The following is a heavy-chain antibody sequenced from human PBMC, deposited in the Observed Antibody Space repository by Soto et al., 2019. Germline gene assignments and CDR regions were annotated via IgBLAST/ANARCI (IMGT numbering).Heavy chain of an antibody. D-gene: IGHD2-15*01. V-gene: IGHV4-4*07. CDR2: IYTSGNN. CDR1: GGSISNHY. CDR3: VRESEGGGYCSGGGCYGLDV. J-gene: IGHJ6*02. Sequence: QVQLQESGPGLVKPSETLSLTCIVSGGSISNHYWSWIRQPAGKGLEWIGRIYTSGNNYYKPSLKSRVPMSADTSNNQFSLKMTSVTAADTAVYYCVRESEGGGYCSGGGCYGLDVWGQGTTVTVSS.